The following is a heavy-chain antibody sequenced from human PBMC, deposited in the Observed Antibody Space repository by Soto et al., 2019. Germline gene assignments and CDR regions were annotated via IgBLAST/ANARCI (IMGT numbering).Heavy chain of an antibody. V-gene: IGHV4-59*12. CDR1: GGSINGYY. D-gene: IGHD3-3*01. CDR3: ARLRLAYYDFWSGKYNWFDP. Sequence: PSETLSLTCIISGGSINGYYWSWIRQPPGKGLEWIGYIYYSGSTNYNPSLRSRLTMSVDTSRDQFSLRLSSVTAADTAVYYCARLRLAYYDFWSGKYNWFDPWGQGTLVTVSS. CDR2: IYYSGST. J-gene: IGHJ5*02.